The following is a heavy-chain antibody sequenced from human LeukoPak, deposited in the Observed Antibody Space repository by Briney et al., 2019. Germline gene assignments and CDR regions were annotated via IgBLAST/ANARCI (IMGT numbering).Heavy chain of an antibody. D-gene: IGHD3-16*02. J-gene: IGHJ4*02. CDR3: ASLYDYVWGSYPEPFDY. Sequence: GGSLRLSCAASGFTFSSYGMSWVRQAPGKGLEWVSYISSSGSTIYYADSVKGRFTISRDNAKNSLYLQMNSLRAEDTAVYYCASLYDYVWGSYPEPFDYWGQGTLVTVSS. CDR2: ISSSGSTI. CDR1: GFTFSSYG. V-gene: IGHV3-48*03.